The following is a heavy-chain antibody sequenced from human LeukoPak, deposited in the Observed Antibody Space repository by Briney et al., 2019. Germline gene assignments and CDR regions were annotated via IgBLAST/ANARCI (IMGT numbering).Heavy chain of an antibody. CDR2: INPNSGGT. CDR1: GYTFTGYY. D-gene: IGHD6-13*01. J-gene: IGHJ6*03. CDR3: ARDRGAAAGYYYYYCMDV. Sequence: ASVKVSCKASGYTFTGYYMHWVRQAPGQGLEWMGWINPNSGGTNYAQKFQGRVTMTRDTSISTAYMELSRLRSDDTAVYYCARDRGAAAGYYYYYCMDVWGKGTTVTISS. V-gene: IGHV1-2*02.